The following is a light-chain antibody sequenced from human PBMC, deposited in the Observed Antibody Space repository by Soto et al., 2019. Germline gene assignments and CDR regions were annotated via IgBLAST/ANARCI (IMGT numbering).Light chain of an antibody. CDR2: GAS. J-gene: IGKJ1*01. CDR3: QQRSNWPT. CDR1: QRRTSY. Sequence: EIVLTQAPATLPLSPEERATLSCRASQRRTSYLAWYQQKPGQAPRLLIYGASNRAAGIPARFSGSGSGRDFTLTISSLEPEDFAVYYCQQRSNWPTFGQGTKVEIK. V-gene: IGKV3-11*02.